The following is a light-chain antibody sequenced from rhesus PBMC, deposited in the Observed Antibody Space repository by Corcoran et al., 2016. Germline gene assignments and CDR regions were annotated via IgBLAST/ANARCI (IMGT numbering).Light chain of an antibody. CDR1: QGINNY. Sequence: DIQMTQSPSSLSASVGDRVTITCRASQGINNYLSWYQQKQGKAPKPLIYDASSLETGVPSRFSGSRSGTDYTLTISSLQPEDIATYYCQQYNNSPLTFGGGTKVELK. V-gene: IGKV1-66*01. CDR2: DAS. CDR3: QQYNNSPLT. J-gene: IGKJ4*01.